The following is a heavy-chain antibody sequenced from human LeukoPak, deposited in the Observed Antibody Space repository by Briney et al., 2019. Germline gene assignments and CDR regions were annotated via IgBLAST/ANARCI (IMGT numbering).Heavy chain of an antibody. J-gene: IGHJ4*02. V-gene: IGHV4-34*01. CDR3: ASEGSSGYVDY. CDR1: GGSFSGYY. D-gene: IGHD5-12*01. CDR2: IYHSGST. Sequence: PSETLSLTCAVYGGSFSGYYWSWIRQPPGKGLEWIGYIYHSGSTYYNPSLKSRVTISVDRSKNQFSLKLGSVTAADTAVYYCASEGSSGYVDYWGQGTLVTVSS.